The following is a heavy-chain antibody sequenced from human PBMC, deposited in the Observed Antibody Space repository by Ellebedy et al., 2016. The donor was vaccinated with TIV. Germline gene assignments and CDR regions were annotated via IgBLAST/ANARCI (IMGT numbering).Heavy chain of an antibody. CDR3: ARGGWEPSDY. CDR1: GYTVTTYG. CDR2: INTFSDNT. V-gene: IGHV1-18*01. Sequence: AASVKVSCKASGYTVTTYGISWVRQAPGQGLEWMGWINTFSDNTQSAQKFQDRITMTADTDRNAVYLELRSLRSDDTAVYYCARGGWEPSDYWGQGTTVTVSS. D-gene: IGHD1-26*01. J-gene: IGHJ4*03.